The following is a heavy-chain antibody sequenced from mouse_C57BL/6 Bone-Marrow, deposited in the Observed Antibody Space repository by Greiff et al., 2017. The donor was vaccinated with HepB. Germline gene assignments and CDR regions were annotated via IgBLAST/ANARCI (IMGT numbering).Heavy chain of an antibody. Sequence: QVQLQQPGAELVKPGASVKMSCKASGYTFTSYWITWVKQRPGQGLEWIGDIYPGSGGTNYNEKFKSKATLTVDTSSSTAYMQLSSLTSEDSAVYYCARESDGYFYWYFDVWGTGTTVTVSS. V-gene: IGHV1-55*01. CDR2: IYPGSGGT. J-gene: IGHJ1*03. CDR1: GYTFTSYW. CDR3: ARESDGYFYWYFDV. D-gene: IGHD2-3*01.